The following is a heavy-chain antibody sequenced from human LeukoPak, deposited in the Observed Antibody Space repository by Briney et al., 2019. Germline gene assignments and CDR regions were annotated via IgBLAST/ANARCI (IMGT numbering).Heavy chain of an antibody. CDR1: GYTFTSYG. CDR2: INPNSGAT. Sequence: EASVKVSCKASGYTFTSYGISWVRQAPGQGLEWMGWINPNSGATGYAQRFQGRVTVTRDTSISTAYMELSSLTSEDTAVYYCTRHTSPTFDYWGQGTLVTVSS. V-gene: IGHV1-8*03. CDR3: TRHTSPTFDY. J-gene: IGHJ4*02. D-gene: IGHD2-2*01.